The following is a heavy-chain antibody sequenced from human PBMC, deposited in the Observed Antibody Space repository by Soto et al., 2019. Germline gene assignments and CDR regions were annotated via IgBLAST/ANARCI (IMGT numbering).Heavy chain of an antibody. CDR2: INPNSGGT. V-gene: IGHV1-2*04. Sequence: WVRQAPGQGLEWMGWINPNSGGTNYAQKYKDWDTMTRDTSISTAYMELSRLRSDDTAVYYCARDRGTAMPDYGMDVWGQGTTVTVSS. J-gene: IGHJ6*02. D-gene: IGHD5-18*01. CDR3: ARDRGTAMPDYGMDV.